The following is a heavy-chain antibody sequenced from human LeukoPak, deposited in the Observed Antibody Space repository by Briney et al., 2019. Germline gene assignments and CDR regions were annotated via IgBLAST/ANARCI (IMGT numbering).Heavy chain of an antibody. Sequence: HSGGSLRLSCAASGFTVSNNYISWVRQAPGKGLESVAVIHGGGDTHYADSVKGRFTIPKDNSKNTLYLQMNSLRAEDTAVYYCAKVVGYTDYWGQGTLVTVSS. V-gene: IGHV3-66*01. CDR1: GFTVSNNY. CDR3: AKVVGYTDY. J-gene: IGHJ4*02. CDR2: IHGGGDT. D-gene: IGHD2-2*02.